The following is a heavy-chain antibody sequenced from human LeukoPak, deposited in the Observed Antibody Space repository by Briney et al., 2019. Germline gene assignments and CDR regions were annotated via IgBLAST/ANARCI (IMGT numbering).Heavy chain of an antibody. CDR1: GYTFTNSH. D-gene: IGHD2-15*01. Sequence: ASVKVSCKASGYTFTNSHMHWVRQAPGQGLEWMAIINPSGDSTTYAQNFQGRVAVTRDTSTSTVYVELSSLISADTAVYYCARGPCRGRSCYSFDYWGQGTLVTVSS. CDR2: INPSGDST. CDR3: ARGPCRGRSCYSFDY. V-gene: IGHV1-46*01. J-gene: IGHJ4*02.